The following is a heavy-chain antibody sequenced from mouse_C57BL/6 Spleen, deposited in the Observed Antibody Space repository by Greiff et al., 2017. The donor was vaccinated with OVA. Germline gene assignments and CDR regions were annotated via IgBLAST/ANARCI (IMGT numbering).Heavy chain of an antibody. CDR3: ARVDGYFDY. D-gene: IGHD2-3*01. V-gene: IGHV1-42*01. J-gene: IGHJ2*01. Sequence: EVQLQQSGPELVKPGASVKISCKASGYSFTGYYMNWVKQSPEKSLEWIGEINPSTGGTTYNQKFKAKATLTVDKSSSTAYMQLKSLTSEDSAVYYCARVDGYFDYWGQGTTLTVSS. CDR2: INPSTGGT. CDR1: GYSFTGYY.